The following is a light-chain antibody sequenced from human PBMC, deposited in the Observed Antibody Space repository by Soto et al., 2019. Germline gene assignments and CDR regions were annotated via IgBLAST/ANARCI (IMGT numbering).Light chain of an antibody. J-gene: IGKJ5*01. V-gene: IGKV3-11*01. Sequence: IVLRQSPGTLSLTPGERTTLSCRASQSVSSYYLAWYQQKPGQAPRLLIYDASNRATGIPARFSGSGSGTDFTLTISSLEPEDFAVYYCQQRSNWPITFGQGTRLEI. CDR2: DAS. CDR1: QSVSSYY. CDR3: QQRSNWPIT.